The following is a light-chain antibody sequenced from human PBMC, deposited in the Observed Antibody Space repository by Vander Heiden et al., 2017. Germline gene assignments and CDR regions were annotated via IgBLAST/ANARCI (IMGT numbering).Light chain of an antibody. Sequence: QSVLTQPPSVSAAPRHRVTISCSGYSSNIGWNYVSWYQHVPGTAPQLVLFANNQRPSGIPDRFSGSKSGTSATLAITGLQAGDEADYYCGTWHNTLRGEGVFGGGTRLTVL. V-gene: IGLV1-51*01. J-gene: IGLJ3*02. CDR2: ANN. CDR1: SSNIGWNY. CDR3: GTWHNTLRGEGV.